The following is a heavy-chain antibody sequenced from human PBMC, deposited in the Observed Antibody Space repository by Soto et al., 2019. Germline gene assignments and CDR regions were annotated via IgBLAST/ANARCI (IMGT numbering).Heavy chain of an antibody. D-gene: IGHD2-8*01. CDR2: INSDGSDT. V-gene: IGHV3-74*01. J-gene: IGHJ4*02. Sequence: EVQLVESGGGLVQPGVSLRLSCAASGFTCSSYWMHWVRHAPGMGLLWVSHINSDGSDTTYADSVKGRFTISRDNATNTLSVQMSSMRVAETAVYYCVRDENGLGIDYWGLGTMVTFAS. CDR3: VRDENGLGIDY. CDR1: GFTCSSYW.